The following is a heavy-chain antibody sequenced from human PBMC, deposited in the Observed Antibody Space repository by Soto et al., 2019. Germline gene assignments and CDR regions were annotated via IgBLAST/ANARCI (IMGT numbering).Heavy chain of an antibody. CDR1: GFLSGNYA. D-gene: IGHD3-16*01. CDR2: ISDSGVNT. CDR3: IKEARGHSYARL. Sequence: EVQLLESGGDLVHPGESLRLSCAASGFLSGNYAMDWIRQAPGTGLEWVSAISDSGVNTYYADSVKGRFTISRDNSKNALYLEMKSLRAGDTAVYYCIKEARGHSYARLWGRGPPVTVSS. J-gene: IGHJ4*02. V-gene: IGHV3-23*01.